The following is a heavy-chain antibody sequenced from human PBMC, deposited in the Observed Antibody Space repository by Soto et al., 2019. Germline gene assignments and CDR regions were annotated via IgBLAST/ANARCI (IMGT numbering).Heavy chain of an antibody. D-gene: IGHD3-22*01. Sequence: QVQLVESGGGVVQPGRSLRLSCAASGFTFSSYAMHWVRQAPGTGLEWVAVISYDGSNKYYADSVKGRFTISRDNSKNTLYLQMNSLRAEDTAVYYCASESNYYDSSGYHFDYWGQGTLVTVSS. CDR1: GFTFSSYA. CDR2: ISYDGSNK. V-gene: IGHV3-30-3*01. CDR3: ASESNYYDSSGYHFDY. J-gene: IGHJ4*02.